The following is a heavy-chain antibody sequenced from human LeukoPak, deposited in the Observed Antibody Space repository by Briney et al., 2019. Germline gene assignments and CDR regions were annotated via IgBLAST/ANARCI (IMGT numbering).Heavy chain of an antibody. CDR3: ARDSGYDYFEDGAWVS. J-gene: IGHJ5*02. CDR2: IYTSGST. D-gene: IGHD5-12*01. V-gene: IGHV4-61*02. CDR1: GGSISSGTYY. Sequence: SETLSLTCTVSGGSISSGTYYWSWIRQPAGKGLEWIGRIYTSGSTNYNPSLKSRVTISVDTSKNQFSLKLSSVTAADTAVYYCARDSGYDYFEDGAWVSWGQGTLVTVSS.